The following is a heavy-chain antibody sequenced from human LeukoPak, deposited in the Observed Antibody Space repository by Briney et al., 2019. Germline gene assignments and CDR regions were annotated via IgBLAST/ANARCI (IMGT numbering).Heavy chain of an antibody. CDR3: AAGAFFDY. CDR2: IRYDGSNK. D-gene: IGHD3-10*01. J-gene: IGHJ4*02. CDR1: GFTFSVHG. Sequence: PGGTLRLSCAASGFTFSVHGMHWVRQAPGKGLEWVAFIRYDGSNKYYTDSVKGRFTISRDNSKNTLYLQMNSLRAEETAVYYCAAGAFFDYWGQGTLVTVSS. V-gene: IGHV3-30*02.